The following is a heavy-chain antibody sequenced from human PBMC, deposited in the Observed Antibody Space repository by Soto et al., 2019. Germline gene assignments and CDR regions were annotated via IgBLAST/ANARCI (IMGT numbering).Heavy chain of an antibody. V-gene: IGHV3-23*01. Sequence: PGGSLRLSCAASGFTFSNYEMHWVRQAPGKGLECVAGISATGGSTDYAKSVKGRFTISRDNSKNTLYLQMNGLRVEDTAVYYCAKDRLAGNFDYWGQGTQVTVSS. CDR3: AKDRLAGNFDY. CDR1: GFTFSNYE. CDR2: ISATGGST. D-gene: IGHD6-13*01. J-gene: IGHJ4*02.